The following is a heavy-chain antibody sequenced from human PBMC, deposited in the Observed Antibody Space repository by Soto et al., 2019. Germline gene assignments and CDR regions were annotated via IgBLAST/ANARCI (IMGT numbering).Heavy chain of an antibody. D-gene: IGHD2-21*01. CDR1: GGGNLRDYR. V-gene: IGHV1-69*01. J-gene: IGHJ4*02. Sequence: QVQLVQSGAEVKKPGSSVQVSCKASGGGNLRDYRTTWVRQAPGQGLEWMGGIIPKLGSANYAQNFQGRVTITADESTGTVYMELRSLRSEDTAVYYCARGGDGYTFGAVYWGQGTPVTVSS. CDR2: IIPKLGSA. CDR3: ARGGDGYTFGAVY.